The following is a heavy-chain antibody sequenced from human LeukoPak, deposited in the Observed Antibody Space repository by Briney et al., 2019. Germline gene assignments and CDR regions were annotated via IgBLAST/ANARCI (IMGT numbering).Heavy chain of an antibody. CDR2: IYYSGST. CDR3: ARNFTPRWFDY. CDR1: GGSISSSNDY. Sequence: SETLSLTCTVSGGSISSSNDYWGWIREPPGKGLDWTGSIYYSGSTSYHPSIKSRATVSVDTSKNQFSLNLSSATAADTAVHHCARNFTPRWFDYWGQGTLVTVSS. D-gene: IGHD3-3*01. V-gene: IGHV4-39*07. J-gene: IGHJ4*02.